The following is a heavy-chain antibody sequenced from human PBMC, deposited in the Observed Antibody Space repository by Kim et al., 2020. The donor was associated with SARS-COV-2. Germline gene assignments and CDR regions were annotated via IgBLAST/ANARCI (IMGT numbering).Heavy chain of an antibody. V-gene: IGHV4-39*01. D-gene: IGHD6-6*01. J-gene: IGHJ5*02. Sequence: SETLSLTCTVSGGSISSSTYYWGWIRQPPGKGLEWIGTIYYSGSTYYNPSLKSRVTISVDTSKNQFFLKLSSVTAADTAVYYCGSSLAVRGDYRNCFDP. CDR2: IYYSGST. CDR1: GGSISSSTYY. CDR3: GSSLAVRGDYRNCFDP.